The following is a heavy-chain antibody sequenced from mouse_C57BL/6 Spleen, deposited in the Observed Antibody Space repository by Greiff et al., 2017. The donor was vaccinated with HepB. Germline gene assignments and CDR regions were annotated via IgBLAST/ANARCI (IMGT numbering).Heavy chain of an antibody. CDR1: GFNIKDYY. Sequence: VQLQQSGAELVRPGASVKLSCTASGFNIKDYYMHWVKQRPEQGLEWIGRIDPEDGDTAYAPKFQGKATMTADTSSNTAYLQLSSLTSEDTAVYYCTLYVYGSSTAGFAYWGQGTLVTVSA. CDR3: TLYVYGSSTAGFAY. CDR2: IDPEDGDT. V-gene: IGHV14-1*01. D-gene: IGHD1-1*01. J-gene: IGHJ3*01.